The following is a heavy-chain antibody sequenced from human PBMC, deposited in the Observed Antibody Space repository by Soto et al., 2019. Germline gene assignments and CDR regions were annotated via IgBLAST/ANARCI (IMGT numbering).Heavy chain of an antibody. Sequence: EVQLVETGGGLVQPGGSLRLSCAASGFSVITNYMSWVRQAPGKGLEWVSIIHSGGNIYFADSVKGRFTISRDSSKNTLYLQMNSLRSEDTAMYFCARDFTSWGQGTLVTVSS. V-gene: IGHV3-53*02. CDR2: IHSGGNI. CDR1: GFSVITNY. J-gene: IGHJ4*02. CDR3: ARDFTS.